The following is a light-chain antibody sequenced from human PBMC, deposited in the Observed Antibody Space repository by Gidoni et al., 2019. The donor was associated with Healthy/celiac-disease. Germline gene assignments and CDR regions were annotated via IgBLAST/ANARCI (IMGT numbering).Light chain of an antibody. J-gene: IGKJ2*01. V-gene: IGKV1-39*01. Sequence: DIQMTQSPSSLSASVGDRVNITCRASQSISSYLNWYQQKAGTATTLLIYAASSLQSGVPSRFSGSGSWTDFSLTISSLQPEDFATYYCQQSYSTLYTFGQGTKLEIK. CDR2: AAS. CDR1: QSISSY. CDR3: QQSYSTLYT.